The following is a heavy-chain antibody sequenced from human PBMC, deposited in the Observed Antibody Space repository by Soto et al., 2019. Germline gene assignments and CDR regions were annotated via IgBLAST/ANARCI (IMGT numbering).Heavy chain of an antibody. J-gene: IGHJ3*02. CDR3: ASQAVIISPDAFDI. CDR1: GYTFTSYG. D-gene: IGHD3-10*01. V-gene: IGHV1-18*01. Sequence: VASVKVSCKASGYTFTSYGISWVRQAPGQGLEWMGWISAYNGNTNYAQKLQGRVTMTTDTSTSTAYMELRSLRSDDTAVYYCASQAVIISPDAFDIWGQGTRVNVSS. CDR2: ISAYNGNT.